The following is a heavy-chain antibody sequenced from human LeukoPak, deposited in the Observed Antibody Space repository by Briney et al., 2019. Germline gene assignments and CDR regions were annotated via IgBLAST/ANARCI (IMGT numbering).Heavy chain of an antibody. V-gene: IGHV3-30-3*01. CDR2: IASDGSHT. CDR1: GFTFSNYF. CDR3: ARERQDTVIHSGAFDI. J-gene: IGHJ3*02. Sequence: GGSLRLSCAASGFTFSNYFMHWVRQAPGKGLEWVADIASDGSHTFYVESVKGRFTISRDNSKNTLYLQMNSLGPEDTADYFCARERQDTVIHSGAFDIWGQGTMVTVSS. D-gene: IGHD2-21*02.